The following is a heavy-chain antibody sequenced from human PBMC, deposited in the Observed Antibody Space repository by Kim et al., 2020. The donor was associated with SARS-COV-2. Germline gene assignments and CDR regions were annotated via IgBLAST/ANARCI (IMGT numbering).Heavy chain of an antibody. CDR3: ASPNRLAAAGLDYYYYYGMDV. Sequence: SVKVSCKASGGTFSSYAISWVRQAPGQGLEWMGRIIPILGIANYAQKFQGRVTITADKSTSTAYMELSSLRSEDTAVYYCASPNRLAAAGLDYYYYYGMDVWGQGTTVTVSS. J-gene: IGHJ6*02. V-gene: IGHV1-69*04. CDR2: IIPILGIA. CDR1: GGTFSSYA. D-gene: IGHD6-13*01.